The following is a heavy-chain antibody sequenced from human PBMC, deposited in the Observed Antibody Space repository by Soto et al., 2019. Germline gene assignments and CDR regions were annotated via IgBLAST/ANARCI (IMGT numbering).Heavy chain of an antibody. D-gene: IGHD6-13*01. CDR2: ITPFNGNT. Sequence: GASVKVSCKAPGYTFTSYGISWVRQAPGQGLEWMGWITPFNGNTNYAQKLQDRVTITTDTSTSTAYMELSSLRSEDTAMYYCASGAAAGTDGNWFVPWGQGTLVTVSS. J-gene: IGHJ5*02. V-gene: IGHV1-18*01. CDR3: ASGAAAGTDGNWFVP. CDR1: GYTFTSYG.